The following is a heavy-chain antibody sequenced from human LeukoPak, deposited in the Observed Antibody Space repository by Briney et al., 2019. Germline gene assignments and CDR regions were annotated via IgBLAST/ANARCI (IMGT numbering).Heavy chain of an antibody. Sequence: PGGSLRLSCAASGFTFSSYAMHWVRQAPGKGLEYVSAISSNGGSTYYANSVKGRFTISRDNSKNTLYLQMGSLRAEDMAVYYCARSALEVGANWFDPWGQGTLVTVSS. CDR1: GFTFSSYA. CDR2: ISSNGGST. V-gene: IGHV3-64*01. D-gene: IGHD1-26*01. CDR3: ARSALEVGANWFDP. J-gene: IGHJ5*02.